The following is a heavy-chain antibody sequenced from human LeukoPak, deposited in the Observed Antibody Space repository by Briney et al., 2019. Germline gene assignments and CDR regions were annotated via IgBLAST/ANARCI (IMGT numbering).Heavy chain of an antibody. Sequence: QSGGSLRLSCEASGFTFSRYWMHWVRQAPGKGLVWVSRIKSDGKTNYADSVKGRFTISRDNAKNTVSLQMDSLRAEDTGVYYCARAPSEVGEYYPEYFRHWGQGTLVTVSS. V-gene: IGHV3-74*01. CDR1: GFTFSRYW. CDR2: IKSDGKT. J-gene: IGHJ1*01. D-gene: IGHD2/OR15-2a*01. CDR3: ARAPSEVGEYYPEYFRH.